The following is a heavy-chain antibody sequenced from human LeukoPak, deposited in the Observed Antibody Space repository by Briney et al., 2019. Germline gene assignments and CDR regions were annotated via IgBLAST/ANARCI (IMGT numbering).Heavy chain of an antibody. CDR3: ARDNYDFWSGYTVFDY. V-gene: IGHV1-8*03. D-gene: IGHD3-3*01. CDR2: RNPNSGNT. CDR1: GYTFTSYD. Sequence: ASVKVSCKASGYTFTSYDINWLRQATGQGLEWMGWRNPNSGNTGYAQKFQGRVTITRNTSISTAYMELSSLRSEDTAVYYCARDNYDFWSGYTVFDYWGQGTLVTVSS. J-gene: IGHJ4*02.